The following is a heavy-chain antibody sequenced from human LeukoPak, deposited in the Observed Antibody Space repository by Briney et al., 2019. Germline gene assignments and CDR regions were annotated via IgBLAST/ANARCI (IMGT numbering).Heavy chain of an antibody. J-gene: IGHJ4*02. Sequence: AGGSLRLSCVASGFIFSDLEMHWVRQAPGKGLEWISFISETGSTIYYADSVTGRFTIPRDNAKNSLYLQMDSLRDEDTALYYCVRGYTPDYWGQGALVTVSS. CDR3: VRGYTPDY. D-gene: IGHD5-18*01. V-gene: IGHV3-48*03. CDR2: ISETGSTI. CDR1: GFIFSDLE.